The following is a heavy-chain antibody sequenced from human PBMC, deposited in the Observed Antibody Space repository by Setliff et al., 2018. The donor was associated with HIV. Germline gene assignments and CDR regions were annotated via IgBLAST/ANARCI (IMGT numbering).Heavy chain of an antibody. CDR1: GGSISSGSYY. CDR3: ATQPPPGDYADY. J-gene: IGHJ4*02. D-gene: IGHD4-17*01. V-gene: IGHV4-61*02. Sequence: PSETLSLTCTVSGGSISSGSYYWSWIRQPAGKGLEWIGRIYTSGSTNYNPSLKSRVTLSVDTSKNQSPLKLRSVPAADTAVYYCATQPPPGDYADYWGQGTLVTVSS. CDR2: IYTSGST.